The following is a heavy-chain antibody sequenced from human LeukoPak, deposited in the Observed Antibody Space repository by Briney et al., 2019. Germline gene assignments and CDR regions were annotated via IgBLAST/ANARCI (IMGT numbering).Heavy chain of an antibody. J-gene: IGHJ3*02. Sequence: ASVKVSCKASGYTFTSYYMHWVRQAPGQGLEWMGIINPSGGSTSYAQKFQGRVTMTRDMSTSTVYMELSSLRSEDTAVYYCARVVKAAAATGAAFDIWGQGTMVTVSS. CDR1: GYTFTSYY. CDR2: INPSGGST. CDR3: ARVVKAAAATGAAFDI. D-gene: IGHD6-13*01. V-gene: IGHV1-46*01.